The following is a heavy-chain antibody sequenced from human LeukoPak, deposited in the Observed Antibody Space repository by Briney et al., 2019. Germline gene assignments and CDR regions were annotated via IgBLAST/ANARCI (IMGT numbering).Heavy chain of an antibody. J-gene: IGHJ6*03. CDR2: FNTITCDI. V-gene: IGHV3-21*06. Sequence: GGSLRLSCVASGFTFSLHAMNCVRQAPAKGLEWGSYFNTITCDIFYADSVKGRFCISTDNARGSLYLQMNSLRVDDTATYYCARGGSGWFSTYFYMDVWGKGTTVTISS. CDR1: GFTFSLHA. D-gene: IGHD6-19*01. CDR3: ARGGSGWFSTYFYMDV.